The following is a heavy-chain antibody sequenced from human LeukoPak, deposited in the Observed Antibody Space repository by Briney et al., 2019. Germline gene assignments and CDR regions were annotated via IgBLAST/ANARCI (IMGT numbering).Heavy chain of an antibody. J-gene: IGHJ4*02. CDR1: GYTFTGYY. CDR3: ARVDYTTSDFDY. CDR2: INPNSGVT. D-gene: IGHD2-2*02. V-gene: IGHV1-2*02. Sequence: ASVKVSCKASGYTFTGYYIHWVRQAPGQGLERMGWINPNSGVTNYAQKFQGRVTMTRDRSISTAYVEVSRLTSDDTAVYFCARVDYTTSDFDYWGQGTLVTVSS.